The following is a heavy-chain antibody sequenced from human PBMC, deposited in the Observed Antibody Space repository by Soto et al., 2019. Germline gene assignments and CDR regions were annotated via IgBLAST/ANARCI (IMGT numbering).Heavy chain of an antibody. V-gene: IGHV3-30-3*01. CDR3: ARGDYDFWRLLNDY. CDR1: GFTFSSYA. CDR2: ISYDGSNK. D-gene: IGHD3-3*01. Sequence: QVQLVESGGGVVQPGRSLRLSCAASGFTFSSYAMHWVRQAPGKGLEWVAVISYDGSNKYYADSVKGRFTISRDNSKNTLYLQMNSLRAEDTAVYYCARGDYDFWRLLNDYWGQGTLVTVSS. J-gene: IGHJ4*02.